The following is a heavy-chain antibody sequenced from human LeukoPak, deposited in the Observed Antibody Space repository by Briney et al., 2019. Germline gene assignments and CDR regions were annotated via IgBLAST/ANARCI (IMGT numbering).Heavy chain of an antibody. CDR2: INPNSGGT. CDR3: ARESSGPRSFDY. D-gene: IGHD6-19*01. CDR1: GYTFTGYY. Sequence: ASVKVSCKASGYTFTGYYMHWVRQAPGQGLEWMGWINPNSGGTNYAQQFQGRVTMTRDTSISTAYMELSRLRSDDTAVYYCARESSGPRSFDYWGQGTLVTVSS. J-gene: IGHJ4*02. V-gene: IGHV1-2*02.